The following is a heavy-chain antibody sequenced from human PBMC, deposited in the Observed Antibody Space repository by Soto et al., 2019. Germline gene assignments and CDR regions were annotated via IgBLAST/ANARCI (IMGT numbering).Heavy chain of an antibody. Sequence: PGGSLRLSCAASGFTFTDYAMHCIRQAPGKGLEWVAVVSYDGKTQHYADSVKGRFTISRDNSRNTFSLQMNGLKADDTAVYYCARARWGFGFDGWGQGTMVTVS. CDR1: GFTFTDYA. D-gene: IGHD7-27*01. CDR2: VSYDGKTQ. J-gene: IGHJ3*01. V-gene: IGHV3-30*01. CDR3: ARARWGFGFDG.